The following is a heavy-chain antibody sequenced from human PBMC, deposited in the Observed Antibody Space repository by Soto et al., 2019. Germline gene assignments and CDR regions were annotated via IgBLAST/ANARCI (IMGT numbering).Heavy chain of an antibody. D-gene: IGHD6-19*01. Sequence: QVQLVESGGGVVQPGRSLILSCAASGFTLSNYGMHWVRQAPGRGLEWVAMISHDGSEKYYVDSVKGRFTISRDNSKNTLYLQMNSLRPEDTAVYYGAKDLYSSGWYNYFDPWGQGTLVTVSS. V-gene: IGHV3-30*18. CDR2: ISHDGSEK. CDR3: AKDLYSSGWYNYFDP. CDR1: GFTLSNYG. J-gene: IGHJ5*02.